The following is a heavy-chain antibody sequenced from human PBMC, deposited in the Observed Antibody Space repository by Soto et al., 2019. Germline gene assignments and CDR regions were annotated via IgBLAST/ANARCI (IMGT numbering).Heavy chain of an antibody. V-gene: IGHV3-23*01. CDR3: AKDRRAGGNYGFYSDF. Sequence: EVQLLASGGGLVQPGGSLRLSCAASGFTFSSYGMTWVRQGPGKGLEWVSFSSATGAGTYYADSVNGRFTISRDNSKNTLYLQMTSLRADDTAVYYCAKDRRAGGNYGFYSDFWGQGALVIVSS. CDR1: GFTFSSYG. D-gene: IGHD1-7*01. J-gene: IGHJ4*02. CDR2: SSATGAGT.